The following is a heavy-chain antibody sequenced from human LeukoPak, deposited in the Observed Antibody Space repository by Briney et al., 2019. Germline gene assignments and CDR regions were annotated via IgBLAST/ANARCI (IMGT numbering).Heavy chain of an antibody. V-gene: IGHV3-33*01. CDR1: GFIFSNYG. Sequence: GTSLRLSCAASGFIFSNYGMHWVRHAPGKGLEWVALIWYDGSNKHYADSVKGRFTISRDNSKNTLYLQMSSLRVEDTAVYYCASRGQALDYWGQGTLVTVSS. CDR2: IWYDGSNK. J-gene: IGHJ4*02. CDR3: ASRGQALDY. D-gene: IGHD3-10*01.